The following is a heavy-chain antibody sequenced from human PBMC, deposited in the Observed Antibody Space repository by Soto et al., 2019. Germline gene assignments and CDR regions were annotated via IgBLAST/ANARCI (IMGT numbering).Heavy chain of an antibody. Sequence: GGSLRLSCAASGFTFSSYGMHWVRQAPGKGLEWVAVISYDGSNKYYADSVKGRFTISRDNSKNTLYLQMNSLRAEDTAVYYCAKAPPDNDTAMAFIDYWGQGTLVTVSS. D-gene: IGHD5-18*01. J-gene: IGHJ4*02. CDR2: ISYDGSNK. V-gene: IGHV3-30*18. CDR1: GFTFSSYG. CDR3: AKAPPDNDTAMAFIDY.